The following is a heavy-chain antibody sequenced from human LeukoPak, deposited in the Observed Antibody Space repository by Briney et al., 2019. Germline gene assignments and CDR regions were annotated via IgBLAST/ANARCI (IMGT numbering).Heavy chain of an antibody. D-gene: IGHD2-8*01. CDR2: VSHSGDST. CDR3: AKDPNVAMVYAYYMDV. J-gene: IGHJ6*03. Sequence: PGGSLRLSCAASGFTFSSYSMNWVRQAPGKGLEWVSGVSHSGDSTYYADSVKGRFTISRDNSKNTLYLQMNSLRVEDTALYYCAKDPNVAMVYAYYMDVWGKGTTVTISS. CDR1: GFTFSSYS. V-gene: IGHV3-23*01.